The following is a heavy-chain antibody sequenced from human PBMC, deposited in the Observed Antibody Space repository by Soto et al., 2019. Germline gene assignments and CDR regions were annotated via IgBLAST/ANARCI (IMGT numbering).Heavy chain of an antibody. CDR3: ARGKIVATIYIAVAGPFDY. Sequence: ASVKVSCKASGYTFTSYAMHWVRQAPGQRLEWMGWINAGNGNTKYSQKFQGRVTITRDTSASTAYMELSSLRSEDTAGYYCARGKIVATIYIAVAGPFDYWGQGTLVTVSS. D-gene: IGHD5-12*01. V-gene: IGHV1-3*01. J-gene: IGHJ4*02. CDR2: INAGNGNT. CDR1: GYTFTSYA.